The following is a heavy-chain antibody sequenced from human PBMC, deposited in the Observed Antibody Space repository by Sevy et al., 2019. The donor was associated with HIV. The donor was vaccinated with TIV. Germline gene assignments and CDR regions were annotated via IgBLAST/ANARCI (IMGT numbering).Heavy chain of an antibody. D-gene: IGHD2-2*01. Sequence: SETLSLTCAVYGGSFSGYYWSWIRQSPGKGLEWIGEINHSGSTNYNPSLKSRVIISVDTSKNQFSRKLGSVTAADTAVYYCARHCSTTSCSHAFDIWGQGTMVTVSS. CDR2: INHSGST. J-gene: IGHJ3*02. V-gene: IGHV4-34*01. CDR1: GGSFSGYY. CDR3: ARHCSTTSCSHAFDI.